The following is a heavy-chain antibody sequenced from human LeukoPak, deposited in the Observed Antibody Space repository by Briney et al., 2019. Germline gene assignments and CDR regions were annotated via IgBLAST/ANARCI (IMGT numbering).Heavy chain of an antibody. Sequence: TGGSLRLSCVASGFTFSSYAMSWLRPAPGKGLEWVSAISGSGGSTYYADSGKGRFTISRDNAKNTLYLQMNSRRAEDTAVYYCATTAMVTRGFDYWGQGTLVTVSS. D-gene: IGHD5-18*01. V-gene: IGHV3-23*01. CDR1: GFTFSSYA. J-gene: IGHJ4*02. CDR2: ISGSGGST. CDR3: ATTAMVTRGFDY.